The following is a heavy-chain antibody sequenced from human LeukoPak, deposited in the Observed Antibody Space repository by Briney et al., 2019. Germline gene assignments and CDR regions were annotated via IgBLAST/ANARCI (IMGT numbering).Heavy chain of an antibody. CDR1: GFTLSSYS. Sequence: PGGSLRLSCAASGFTLSSYSMVGVRQARGKGGEWLSYISGRENKIQYADSVKGRFTISRDNVKNSLYLQMNSLRAEDTAMYYCVRDHQWALDYWGHGALVTVSS. CDR3: VRDHQWALDY. V-gene: IGHV3-48*01. D-gene: IGHD1-26*01. J-gene: IGHJ4*01. CDR2: ISGRENKI.